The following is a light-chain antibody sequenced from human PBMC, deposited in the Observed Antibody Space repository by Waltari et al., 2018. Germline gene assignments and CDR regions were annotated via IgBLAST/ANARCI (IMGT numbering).Light chain of an antibody. CDR1: QSVSPN. Sequence: EIVLTQSPATLSVSPGETATLSCRASQSVSPNLAWYQQKPGQTPRLLISGASTRATGIPARFSGSWSGTEFTLTISSLQSEDFAVYYCQQYYSIPYTFGPGTKLEIK. J-gene: IGKJ2*01. CDR2: GAS. V-gene: IGKV3-15*01. CDR3: QQYYSIPYT.